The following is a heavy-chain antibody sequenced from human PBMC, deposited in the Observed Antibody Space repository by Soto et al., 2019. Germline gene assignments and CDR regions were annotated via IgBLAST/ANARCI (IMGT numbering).Heavy chain of an antibody. CDR3: ARSPHFSVLVPAGVGFPDWFDP. J-gene: IGHJ5*02. Sequence: GASVKVSCKASGYTFTSYGISWVRQAPGQGLEWMGWISAYNGNTNYAQKLQGRVTMTTDTSTSTAYMELRSLRPDDTAVYYCARSPHFSVLVPAGVGFPDWFDPWGQGTLVTVSS. D-gene: IGHD2-2*01. V-gene: IGHV1-18*01. CDR1: GYTFTSYG. CDR2: ISAYNGNT.